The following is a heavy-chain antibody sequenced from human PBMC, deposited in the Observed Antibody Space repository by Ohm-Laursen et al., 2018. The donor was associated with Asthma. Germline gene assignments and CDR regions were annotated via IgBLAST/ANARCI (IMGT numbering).Heavy chain of an antibody. D-gene: IGHD6-19*01. CDR1: GGYIYNHW. V-gene: IGHV4-4*02. J-gene: IGHJ4*02. CDR3: ARSIGWYSLDL. Sequence: SETLSLTCALSGGYIYNHWWSWVRQPPGKGPEWIAEISHSGAASFNPSLTSRVTISLDKSKTHFSLELTSVTAADTAVYYCARSIGWYSLDLWGQGTLVTVSS. CDR2: ISHSGAA.